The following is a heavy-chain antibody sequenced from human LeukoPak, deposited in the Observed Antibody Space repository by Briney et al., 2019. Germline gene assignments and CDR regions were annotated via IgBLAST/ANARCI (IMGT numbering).Heavy chain of an antibody. CDR2: ISSSGSTK. V-gene: IGHV3-11*01. D-gene: IGHD1-1*01. J-gene: IGHJ6*02. CDR1: GFTFSHYY. CDR3: ARVGYSQYYYYYGMDV. Sequence: PGGSLRLSCVASGFTFSHYYMSWIRQAPGKGLEWVSYISSSGSTKYYADSVKGRFTISRDNAKNSLFLQMNSLRVEDTAVYYCARVGYSQYYYYYGMDVWGQGTTVTVSS.